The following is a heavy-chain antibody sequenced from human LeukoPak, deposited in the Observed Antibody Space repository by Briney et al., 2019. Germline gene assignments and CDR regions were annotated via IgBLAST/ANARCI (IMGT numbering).Heavy chain of an antibody. CDR3: ARDFCCSSTSCADY. V-gene: IGHV3-30*04. CDR2: ISYDGSNK. Sequence: GGSLRLSCAASGFTFSSYAMHWVRQAPGKGLEWVAVISYDGSNKYYADSVKGRFTISRDNSKNTLYLQMNSLRAEDTAVYYCARDFCCSSTSCADYWGQGTLVTVSS. J-gene: IGHJ4*02. CDR1: GFTFSSYA. D-gene: IGHD2-2*01.